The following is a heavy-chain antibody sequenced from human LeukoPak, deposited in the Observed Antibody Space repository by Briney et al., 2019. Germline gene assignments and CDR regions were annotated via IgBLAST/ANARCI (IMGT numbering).Heavy chain of an antibody. CDR1: GFTFSSYA. Sequence: GGSLTLSCAASGFTFSSYAMSWVRQAPGKGLEWVSTLSGSGASTSYADSVKGRFAISRDNSKNTLYLQMNSLRDEDTARYYCAKPKGYCSGGSCHYSDYWGPGTLATVSP. CDR3: AKPKGYCSGGSCHYSDY. D-gene: IGHD2-15*01. J-gene: IGHJ4*02. V-gene: IGHV3-23*01. CDR2: LSGSGAST.